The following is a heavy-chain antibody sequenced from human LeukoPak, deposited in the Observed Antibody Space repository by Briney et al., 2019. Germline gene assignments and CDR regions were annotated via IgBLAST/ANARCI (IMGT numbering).Heavy chain of an antibody. Sequence: PGGSLRLSCAASGFTFSSYWMSWVRQAPGKGLEWVANIKQDGSEKYYVDSVKGRFTISRDNAKNSLYLQMNSLRAEGTAVYYCARDQYYYDSSGYYYYFDYWGQGTLVTVSS. CDR1: GFTFSSYW. CDR3: ARDQYYYDSSGYYYYFDY. J-gene: IGHJ4*02. CDR2: IKQDGSEK. D-gene: IGHD3-22*01. V-gene: IGHV3-7*01.